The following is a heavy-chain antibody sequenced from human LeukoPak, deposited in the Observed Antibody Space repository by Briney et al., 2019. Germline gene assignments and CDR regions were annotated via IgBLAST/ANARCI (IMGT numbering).Heavy chain of an antibody. CDR3: ARDSSAIADNWFDP. D-gene: IGHD2-2*02. V-gene: IGHV4-59*01. J-gene: IGHJ5*02. CDR1: GVSISSYY. CDR2: MYNSGIT. Sequence: SETLSLSCTVSGVSISSYYWSWIRQPPGRGLEWIGYMYNSGITNYNPSLKSRVTISVDTSKNQFSLRLRSVTAADTAVYYCARDSSAIADNWFDPWGQGTLVTVSS.